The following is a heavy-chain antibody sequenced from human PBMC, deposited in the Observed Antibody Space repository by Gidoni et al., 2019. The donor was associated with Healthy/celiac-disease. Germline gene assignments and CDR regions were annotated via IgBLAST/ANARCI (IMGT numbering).Heavy chain of an antibody. J-gene: IGHJ4*02. CDR2: ISSSGSTI. V-gene: IGHV3-11*01. CDR3: ARDFSRYCSSTSCLHYFDY. D-gene: IGHD2-2*01. CDR1: GFTFSDYY. Sequence: QVQLVESGGGLVKPGGSLRLSCAASGFTFSDYYMRWIRQAPGKGLEWVSYISSSGSTIYYADAVKGRFTISRDNAKNSLYLQMKSLRAEDTAVYYCARDFSRYCSSTSCLHYFDYWGQGTLVTVSS.